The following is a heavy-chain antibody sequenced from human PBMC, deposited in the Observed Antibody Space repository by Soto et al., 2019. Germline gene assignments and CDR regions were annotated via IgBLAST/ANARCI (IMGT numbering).Heavy chain of an antibody. CDR1: GYTFTRYV. CDR2: INPNSGNT. CDR3: ARDAVLLWFGDPLGTFDI. J-gene: IGHJ3*02. V-gene: IGHV1-8*01. Sequence: ASVKVSCKASGYTFTRYVISWVRQAPGQGLEWMGWINPNSGNTGYAQKFQGRVTMTRNTSISTAYMELSSLRSEDTAVYYCARDAVLLWFGDPLGTFDIWGQGTMVTVSS. D-gene: IGHD3-10*01.